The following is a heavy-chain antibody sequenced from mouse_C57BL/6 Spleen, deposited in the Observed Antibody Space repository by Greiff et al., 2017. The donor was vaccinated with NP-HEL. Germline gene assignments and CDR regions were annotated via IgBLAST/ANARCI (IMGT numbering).Heavy chain of an antibody. D-gene: IGHD1-1*01. J-gene: IGHJ4*01. CDR2: IFPGSGST. CDR3: ARSVAHYYAMDY. Sequence: QVHVKQSGPELVKPGASVKISCKASGYTFTDYYINWVKQRPGQGLEWIGWIFPGSGSTYYNEKFKGKATLTVDKSSSTAYMLLSSLTSEDSAVYFCARSVAHYYAMDYWGQGTSVTVSS. CDR1: GYTFTDYY. V-gene: IGHV1-75*01.